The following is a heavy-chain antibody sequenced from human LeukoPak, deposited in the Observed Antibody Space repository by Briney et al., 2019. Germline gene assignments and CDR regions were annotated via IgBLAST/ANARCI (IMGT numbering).Heavy chain of an antibody. V-gene: IGHV4-34*01. D-gene: IGHD3-22*01. J-gene: IGHJ4*02. CDR3: YTLGQYYYDSSGRTDY. Sequence: SETLSLTCAVYGGSFSGYYWSWIRQPPGKGLEWIGEINHSGSTNYNPSLKSRVTISVDTSKNQFSLKLSSATAADTAVYYCYTLGQYYYDSSGRTDYWGQGTLVTVSS. CDR2: INHSGST. CDR1: GGSFSGYY.